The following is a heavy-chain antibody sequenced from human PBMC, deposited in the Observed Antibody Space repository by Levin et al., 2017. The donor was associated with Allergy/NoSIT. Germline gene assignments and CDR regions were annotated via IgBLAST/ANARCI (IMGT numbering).Heavy chain of an antibody. CDR3: AREGGDILTGYWETSSEPYFDY. CDR2: ISSSGSNK. V-gene: IGHV3-11*01. J-gene: IGHJ4*02. Sequence: GGSLRLSCAASGFTFSDYYMSWIRQAPGKGLEWVSYISSSGSNKYYADSVKGRFTISRDNAKNSLYLQMNSLRAEDTAVYYCAREGGDILTGYWETSSEPYFDYWGQGTLVTVSS. D-gene: IGHD3-9*01. CDR1: GFTFSDYY.